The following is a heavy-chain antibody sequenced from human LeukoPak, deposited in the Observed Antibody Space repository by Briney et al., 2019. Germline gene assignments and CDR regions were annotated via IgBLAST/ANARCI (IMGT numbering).Heavy chain of an antibody. D-gene: IGHD3-22*01. CDR3: ARAPSYDSSGYSNY. J-gene: IGHJ4*02. V-gene: IGHV1-18*01. CDR2: ISAYNGNT. Sequence: GASVKVSCKASGYTVTSYGISWVRQAPGQGLEWMGWISAYNGNTNYAQKLQGRVTMTTDTSTSTAYMELRSLRSDDTAVYYCARAPSYDSSGYSNYWGQGTLVTVSS. CDR1: GYTVTSYG.